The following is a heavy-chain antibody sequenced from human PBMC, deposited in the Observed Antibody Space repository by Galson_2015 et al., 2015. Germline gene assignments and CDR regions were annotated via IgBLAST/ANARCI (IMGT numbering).Heavy chain of an antibody. CDR3: ARYPTGDGSGGACSSGIGWFDP. Sequence: SVKVSCKASGDTFTRYYINWVRQAPGQGLEWMGIIIPTGDTTTYAQKFQGRVTMTRDTSTSTVYMELSSLRSEDTAVYYCARYPTGDGSGGACSSGIGWFDPWGQGTLVTVSP. CDR1: GDTFTRYY. CDR2: IIPTGDTT. D-gene: IGHD2-15*01. V-gene: IGHV1-46*01. J-gene: IGHJ5*02.